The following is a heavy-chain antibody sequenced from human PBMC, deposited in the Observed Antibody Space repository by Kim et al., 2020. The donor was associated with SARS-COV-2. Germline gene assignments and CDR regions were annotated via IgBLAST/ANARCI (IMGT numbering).Heavy chain of an antibody. Sequence: GESLKISCKGSGYSFTSYWIGWVRQMPGKGLEWMGIIYPGDSDTRYSPSFQGQVTISADKSISTAYLQWSSLKASDTAMYYCARHLSPDTYYYGSGSYVNGAFDIWGQGTMVTVSS. D-gene: IGHD3-10*01. J-gene: IGHJ3*02. V-gene: IGHV5-51*01. CDR2: IYPGDSDT. CDR3: ARHLSPDTYYYGSGSYVNGAFDI. CDR1: GYSFTSYW.